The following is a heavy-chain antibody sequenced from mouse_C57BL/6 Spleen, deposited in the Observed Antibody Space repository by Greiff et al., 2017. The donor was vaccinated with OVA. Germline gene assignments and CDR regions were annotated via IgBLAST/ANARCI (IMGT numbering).Heavy chain of an antibody. V-gene: IGHV2-2*01. CDR2: IWSGGST. CDR3: ARNSGYDYYYFDY. Sequence: QVQLKESGPGLVQPSQSLSITCTVSGFSLTSYGVHWVRQSPGKGLEWLGVIWSGGSTDYNAAFISRLSISKDNSKSQVFFKMNSLQADDTAIYYCARNSGYDYYYFDYWGQGTTLTVSS. D-gene: IGHD2-4*01. CDR1: GFSLTSYG. J-gene: IGHJ2*01.